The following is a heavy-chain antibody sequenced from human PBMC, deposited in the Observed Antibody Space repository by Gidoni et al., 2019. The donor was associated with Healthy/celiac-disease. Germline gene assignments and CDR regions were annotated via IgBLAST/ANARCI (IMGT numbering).Heavy chain of an antibody. J-gene: IGHJ4*02. CDR1: GFTLRSHS. CDR3: ARDKASYYGSGSNFDY. D-gene: IGHD3-10*01. V-gene: IGHV3-21*01. Sequence: EVQLVESGGGLVKPGGSLRLSWAASGFTLRSHSMNWVRQAPGKGLVWVSSISSSISYIYYADSVKGRFTISRDNAKNSLYLQMNSLRAEDTAVYYCARDKASYYGSGSNFDYWGQGTLVTVSS. CDR2: ISSSISYI.